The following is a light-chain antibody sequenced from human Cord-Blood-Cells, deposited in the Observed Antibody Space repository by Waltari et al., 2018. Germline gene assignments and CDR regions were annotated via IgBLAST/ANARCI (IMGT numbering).Light chain of an antibody. CDR3: SSYAGSNNYV. J-gene: IGLJ1*01. CDR1: GSDVGGYTY. CDR2: EVS. Sequence: QSALTQPPSASGSPGQPVNIPCPGTGSDVGGYTYVSWYQQHPGKAPKLMIYEVSNRPSGVPDRFSGSKSGNTASLTVSGLQAEDEADYYCSSYAGSNNYVFGTGTKVTVL. V-gene: IGLV2-8*01.